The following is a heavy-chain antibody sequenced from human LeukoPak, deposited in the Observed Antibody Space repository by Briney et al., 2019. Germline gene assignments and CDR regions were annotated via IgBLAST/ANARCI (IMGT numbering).Heavy chain of an antibody. CDR1: GGSISSGGYY. J-gene: IGHJ5*02. V-gene: IGHV4-31*03. CDR3: ARAVGSRSHGTLPGFDP. CDR2: IYYSGST. D-gene: IGHD2-2*01. Sequence: SETLSLTCTVSGGSISSGGYYWSWIRQHPGKGLEWIGYIYYSGSTYYNPSLKSRVTISVDTSKNQFSLKLSSVTAADTAVYYCARAVGSRSHGTLPGFDPWGQGTLVTVSS.